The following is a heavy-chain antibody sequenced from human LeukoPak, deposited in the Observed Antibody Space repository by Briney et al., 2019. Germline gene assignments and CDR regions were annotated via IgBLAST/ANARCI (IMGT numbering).Heavy chain of an antibody. D-gene: IGHD6-19*01. CDR2: INPNSGGT. V-gene: IGHV1-2*02. Sequence: ASVTVSFKSSGYTVTGYYMHWVRQAPGQDLERMGWINPNSGGTNYAQKFQGRVTMTRDTSISTAYMELSRLRSDDTAVFYCARDRYSSGWYFDSWGLGTLVTVSS. CDR1: GYTVTGYY. J-gene: IGHJ4*02. CDR3: ARDRYSSGWYFDS.